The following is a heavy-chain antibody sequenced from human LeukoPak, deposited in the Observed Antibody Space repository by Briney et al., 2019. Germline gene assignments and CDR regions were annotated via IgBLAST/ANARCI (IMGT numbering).Heavy chain of an antibody. V-gene: IGHV3-21*01. D-gene: IGHD3-3*01. Sequence: PGGSLRLSCAASGFTFSSYAMSWVRQAPGKGLEWVSSISSSSSYIYYADSVKGRFTISRDNAKNLLYLQMNSLRVEDTAVYYCAGGPGFLIDCWGQGTLVTVSS. J-gene: IGHJ4*02. CDR1: GFTFSSYA. CDR3: AGGPGFLIDC. CDR2: ISSSSSYI.